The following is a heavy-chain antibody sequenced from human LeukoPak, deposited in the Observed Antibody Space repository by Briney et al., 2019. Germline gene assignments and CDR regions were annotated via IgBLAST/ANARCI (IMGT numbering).Heavy chain of an antibody. CDR3: ARGGDILTGLSDY. CDR2: ISSSSSYI. J-gene: IGHJ4*02. Sequence: GGSLRLSCAASGFTFSSYSMNWVRQAPGKGLEWVSSISSSSSYIYYADSVKGRFTISRDNAKNSLYLQMNSLRVEDTAVYYCARGGDILTGLSDYWGQGTLVTVSS. V-gene: IGHV3-21*01. CDR1: GFTFSSYS. D-gene: IGHD3-9*01.